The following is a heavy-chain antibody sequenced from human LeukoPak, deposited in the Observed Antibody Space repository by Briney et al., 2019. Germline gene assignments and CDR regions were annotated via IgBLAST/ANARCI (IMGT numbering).Heavy chain of an antibody. J-gene: IGHJ5*02. CDR2: IYTSGST. CDR1: SASISSGSYY. V-gene: IGHV4-61*02. D-gene: IGHD3-3*01. Sequence: PSQTLSLTCTVSSASISSGSYYWSWIRQPAGKGLEWIGRIYTSGSTNYNPSLKSRVTMSLDTSKNQFSLKLSSVTAADTAVYYCARVGNPLVTVFAWFDPWGQGTLVTVSS. CDR3: ARVGNPLVTVFAWFDP.